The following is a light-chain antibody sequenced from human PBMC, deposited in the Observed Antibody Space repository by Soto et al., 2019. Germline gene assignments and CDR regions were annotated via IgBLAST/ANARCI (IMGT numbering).Light chain of an antibody. CDR3: QKYGSPFT. Sequence: EIVWTQSPGTLSLSPGERATLSCRASQSVSSSYLAWYQQKPGQAPRLLIYGASSRATGIPDRFSGSGSGTDFTLTISRLEPEDFAVYYCQKYGSPFTFGPGTKVDIK. CDR2: GAS. V-gene: IGKV3-20*01. J-gene: IGKJ3*01. CDR1: QSVSSSY.